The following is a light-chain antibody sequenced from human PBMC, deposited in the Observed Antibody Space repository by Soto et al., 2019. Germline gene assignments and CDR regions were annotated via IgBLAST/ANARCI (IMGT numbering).Light chain of an antibody. CDR1: SSDVGGYYY. CDR3: SSYAGSNNVL. V-gene: IGLV2-8*01. Sequence: QSALTQPPSASGSPGQSVTISCTGTSSDVGGYYYVSWYQQHPGKAPKLMIYEVNERPSGVPDRFSGSKSGNTASLTVSGLQAKDEADYYCSSYAGSNNVLFGGGTKLTVL. J-gene: IGLJ2*01. CDR2: EVN.